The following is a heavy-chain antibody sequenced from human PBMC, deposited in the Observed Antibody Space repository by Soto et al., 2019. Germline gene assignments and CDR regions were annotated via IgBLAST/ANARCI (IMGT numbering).Heavy chain of an antibody. CDR3: ARQAGYPYYYYYGMDV. CDR1: GYSFTSYW. J-gene: IGHJ6*02. V-gene: IGHV5-10-1*01. CDR2: IDPSDSYT. D-gene: IGHD3-9*01. Sequence: PGESLKISCKGSGYSFTSYWISWVRQMPGKGLEWMGRIDPSDSYTNYSPSFQGHVTISADKSISTAYLQWSSLKASDTAMYYCARQAGYPYYYYYGMDVWGQGTTVTVS.